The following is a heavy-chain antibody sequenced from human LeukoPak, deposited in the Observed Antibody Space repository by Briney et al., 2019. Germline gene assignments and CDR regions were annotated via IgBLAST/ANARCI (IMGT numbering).Heavy chain of an antibody. V-gene: IGHV3-66*01. Sequence: PGGSLSLSCAASRFTVSSDYMSWVRQAPGTERDWVRVIYSGGTTYYVDSVKGRFTIARDNSKNTLHLQMNSLRAEDTAVYYCARAGVYSSGTYCPSLEYWGQGTIVSVPS. CDR1: RFTVSSDY. J-gene: IGHJ4*02. D-gene: IGHD3-10*01. CDR2: IYSGGTT. CDR3: ARAGVYSSGTYCPSLEY.